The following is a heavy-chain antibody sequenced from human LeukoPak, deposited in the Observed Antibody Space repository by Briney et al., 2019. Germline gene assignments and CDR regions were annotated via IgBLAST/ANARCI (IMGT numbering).Heavy chain of an antibody. J-gene: IGHJ4*02. D-gene: IGHD5-18*01. CDR2: IYYSGST. V-gene: IGHV4-59*01. Sequence: PSETLSLTCTVSGGSISSYYWSWIRQPPEKGLEWIGYIYYSGSTNYNPSLKSRVTISVDTSKNQFSLKLSSVTAADTAVYYCARSNGYGYFDYWGQGTLVTVSS. CDR3: ARSNGYGYFDY. CDR1: GGSISSYY.